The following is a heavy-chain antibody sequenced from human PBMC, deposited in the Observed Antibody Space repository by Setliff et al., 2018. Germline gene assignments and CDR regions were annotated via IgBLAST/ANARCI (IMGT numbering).Heavy chain of an antibody. CDR2: ISFGSNYI. V-gene: IGHV3-21*01. Sequence: GGSLRLSCAASGFNFRNSWMNWVRQAPGKGLEWVAFISFGSNYIFYADSVKGRFTISRDNAKNSLYLQMNSLRAEDTAVYYCVRDWYTSGWYEVENWGQGTLVTVSS. J-gene: IGHJ4*02. CDR3: VRDWYTSGWYEVEN. D-gene: IGHD6-19*01. CDR1: GFNFRNSW.